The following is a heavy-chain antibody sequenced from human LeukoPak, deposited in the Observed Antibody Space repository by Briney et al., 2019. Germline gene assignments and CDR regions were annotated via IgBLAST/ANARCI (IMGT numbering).Heavy chain of an antibody. CDR3: ARAPDCSGGRCYIRFDY. Sequence: ASVKVSCKASVYTFTGYYMHWVRQAPGQGLEWMGWVNPNSGGTNYAQKFQGRVTMTRDTSISTAYMELSRLRSDDTAVYYCARAPDCSGGRCYIRFDYWGQGTLVTVSS. CDR2: VNPNSGGT. CDR1: VYTFTGYY. D-gene: IGHD2-15*01. J-gene: IGHJ4*02. V-gene: IGHV1-2*02.